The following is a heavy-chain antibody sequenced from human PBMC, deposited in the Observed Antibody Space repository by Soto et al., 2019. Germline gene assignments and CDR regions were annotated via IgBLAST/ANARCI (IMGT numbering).Heavy chain of an antibody. CDR3: ARASEYTLGWFDP. CDR2: IYHSGST. CDR1: GASMSSNEHY. V-gene: IGHV4-30-4*08. J-gene: IGHJ5*02. Sequence: TLSLTCPVSGASMSSNEHYWSWMRQPPGKGLEWIGYIYHSGSTYYTPSLKGRVTISVDTSKSQFSLKLTSVTAADTGVYFCARASEYTLGWFDPWGLGTLVTVYS. D-gene: IGHD6-6*01.